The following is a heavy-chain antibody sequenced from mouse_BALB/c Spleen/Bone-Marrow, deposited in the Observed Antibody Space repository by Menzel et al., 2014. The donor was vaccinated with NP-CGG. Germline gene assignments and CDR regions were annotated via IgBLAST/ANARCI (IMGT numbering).Heavy chain of an antibody. CDR1: GFTFSDFY. Sequence: EVKVEESGGGLVQPGDSLRLSCATSGFTFSDFYMDWVRQPPGKRLEWIAASRNKAKYYTTEYSASVKGRFIVSRDTSHIFLYLQMIALEDKDTDSYYCERDVGYGNYFVYWGQGTLVTVSA. CDR3: ERDVGYGNYFVY. CDR2: SRNKAKYYTT. D-gene: IGHD2-10*02. V-gene: IGHV7-1*02. J-gene: IGHJ3*01.